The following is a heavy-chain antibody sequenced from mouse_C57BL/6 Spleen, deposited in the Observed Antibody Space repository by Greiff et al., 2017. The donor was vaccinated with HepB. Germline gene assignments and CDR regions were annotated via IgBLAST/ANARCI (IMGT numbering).Heavy chain of an antibody. CDR3: ARPYDSGFAY. J-gene: IGHJ3*01. CDR1: GFSLTSYG. Sequence: QVQLQQSGPGLVQPSQSLSITCTVSGFSLTSYGVHWVRQSPGKGLEWLRVIWSGGSTDYNAAFISRLSISKDNSKSQVFFKMNSLQADDTAIYYCARPYDSGFAYWGQGTLVTVSA. CDR2: IWSGGST. D-gene: IGHD2-4*01. V-gene: IGHV2-2*01.